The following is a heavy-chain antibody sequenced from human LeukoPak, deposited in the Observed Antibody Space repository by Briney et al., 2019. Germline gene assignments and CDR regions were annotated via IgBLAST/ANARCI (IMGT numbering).Heavy chain of an antibody. Sequence: LTGGSLRLSCAASGFTFSSSWMHWVCQAPEKGLEWVAVISYDGGNKYHADSVKGRFTISRDNSKNTLYLQMNSLRAEDTAVYYCARAVGGWTYYFDYWGQGTLVTVSS. J-gene: IGHJ4*02. CDR1: GFTFSSSW. D-gene: IGHD6-19*01. V-gene: IGHV3-30-3*01. CDR2: ISYDGGNK. CDR3: ARAVGGWTYYFDY.